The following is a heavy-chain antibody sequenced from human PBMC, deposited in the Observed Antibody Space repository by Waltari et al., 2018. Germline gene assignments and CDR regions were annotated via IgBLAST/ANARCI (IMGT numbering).Heavy chain of an antibody. CDR2: IYSGGST. J-gene: IGHJ4*02. CDR1: GFTFSNYG. D-gene: IGHD4-17*01. Sequence: QVQLVESGGGVVQPGRSLRLSCDASGFTFSNYGLHWVRQAPGKGLEHVCVIYSGGSTHCVDSVKGRFIISRDNSKNTLYLQMNSLRVEDTAVYYCTKDGALAYGDNWGQGTLVTVSS. CDR3: TKDGALAYGDN. V-gene: IGHV3-NL1*01.